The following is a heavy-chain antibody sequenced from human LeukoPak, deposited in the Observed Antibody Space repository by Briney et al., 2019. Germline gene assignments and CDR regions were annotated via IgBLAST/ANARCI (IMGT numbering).Heavy chain of an antibody. V-gene: IGHV3-30*18. CDR3: AKDQYFVTGYYYYLDV. CDR1: GFNFSSDA. J-gene: IGHJ6*03. D-gene: IGHD2-21*02. Sequence: PGRSLRLSCAASGFNFSSDAMHWVRQAPGKGLEWVAVLSYDGSNRHYADSVKGRFTISRDNSKNTLYLQMNSLRAGDTAVYYCAKDQYFVTGYYYYLDVWGKGTTVTISS. CDR2: LSYDGSNR.